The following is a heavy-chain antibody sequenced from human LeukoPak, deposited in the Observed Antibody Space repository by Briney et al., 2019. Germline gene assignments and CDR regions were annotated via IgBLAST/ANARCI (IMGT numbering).Heavy chain of an antibody. CDR3: ATWAGGDSSGYYPLDY. CDR1: GGSISSGSYY. CDR2: IYTSGST. D-gene: IGHD3-22*01. J-gene: IGHJ4*02. Sequence: PSQTLSLTCTVSGGSISSGSYYWSWIRQPAGKGLEWIGRIYTSGSTNYNPSLKSRVTISVDTSKNQFSLKLSSVTAADTAVYYCATWAGGDSSGYYPLDYWGQGTLVTVSS. V-gene: IGHV4-61*02.